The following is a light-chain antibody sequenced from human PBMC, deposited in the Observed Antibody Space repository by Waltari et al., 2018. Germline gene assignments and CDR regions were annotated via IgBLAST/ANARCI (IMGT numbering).Light chain of an antibody. Sequence: QLVLTQSPSASASLGASVKLPCTLSSGHINNVIAWLQQRPEKGPRYLMKVNSDGSHNKGDDIPDRFSGSGSGAERYLSISSLQSEDEADYICQTGGHGTWVFGGGTKLTVL. J-gene: IGLJ3*02. CDR2: VNSDGSH. CDR1: SGHINNV. CDR3: QTGGHGTWV. V-gene: IGLV4-69*01.